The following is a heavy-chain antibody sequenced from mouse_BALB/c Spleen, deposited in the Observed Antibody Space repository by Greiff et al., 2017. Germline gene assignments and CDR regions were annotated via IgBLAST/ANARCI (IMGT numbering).Heavy chain of an antibody. J-gene: IGHJ3*01. CDR3: ARWFAY. CDR2: IDPANGNT. V-gene: IGHV1-84*02. Sequence: VQLQQSGPELVKPGASVKISCKASGYTFTDYYINWVKQKPGQGLEWIGRIDPANGNTKYDPKFQGKATITADTSSNTAYLQLSSLTSEDTAVYYCARWFAYWGQGTLVTVSA. CDR1: GYTFTDYY.